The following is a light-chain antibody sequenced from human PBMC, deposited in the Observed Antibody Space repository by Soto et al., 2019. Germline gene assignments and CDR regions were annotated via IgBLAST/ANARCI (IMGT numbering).Light chain of an antibody. CDR2: EVS. J-gene: IGLJ1*01. CDR3: SSYASTGTLYV. Sequence: QSALAQPASVSVSPGQSITISCTGTSSDVGGFNYVSWYQQHPDKAPKLMIFEVSNRPSGVSNRFSGSKSGNTASLTISGLQAEDEAHYYCSSYASTGTLYVFGTGTKVTVL. V-gene: IGLV2-14*01. CDR1: SSDVGGFNY.